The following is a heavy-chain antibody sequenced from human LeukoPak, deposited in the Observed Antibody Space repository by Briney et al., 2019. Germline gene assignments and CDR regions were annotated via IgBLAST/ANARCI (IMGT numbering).Heavy chain of an antibody. Sequence: GGSLRLSCAASGFSVGNSYMNWVRQPPGKGLEWVSLLYSDGGTHYADSVKGRFTISGDNSKNMLYLQMNSLRAEDTAVYYCAGGWSYYYFDFRGQGTLVTVSS. CDR3: AGGWSYYYFDF. CDR2: LYSDGGT. J-gene: IGHJ4*02. V-gene: IGHV3-66*02. D-gene: IGHD3-10*01. CDR1: GFSVGNSY.